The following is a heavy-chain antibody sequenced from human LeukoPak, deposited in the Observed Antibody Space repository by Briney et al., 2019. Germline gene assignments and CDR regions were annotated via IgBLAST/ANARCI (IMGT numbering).Heavy chain of an antibody. CDR3: MTYYYGSGSGGAWFDP. D-gene: IGHD3-10*01. V-gene: IGHV3-48*03. CDR2: ISSSGSTI. Sequence: PGGSLRLSCAASGFTFSSYEMNWVRQAPGKGLEWVSYISSSGSTIYYADSVKGRFTISRDNAKNSLYLQMNSLRAEDTAAYYCMTYYYGSGSGGAWFDPWGQGTLVTVSS. J-gene: IGHJ5*02. CDR1: GFTFSSYE.